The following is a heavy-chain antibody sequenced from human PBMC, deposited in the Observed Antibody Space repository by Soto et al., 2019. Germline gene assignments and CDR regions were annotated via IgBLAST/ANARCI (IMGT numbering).Heavy chain of an antibody. CDR3: AITKWLRFSYYFDY. J-gene: IGHJ4*02. D-gene: IGHD5-12*01. Sequence: GGSLRLSCAASGFTFSSYWMHWVRQAPGKGLVWVSRINSDGSSTSYADSVKGRFTISRDNAKNTLFLQMNSLRAEDTAVYYCAITKWLRFSYYFDYWGQGTLVTVSS. CDR2: INSDGSST. CDR1: GFTFSSYW. V-gene: IGHV3-74*01.